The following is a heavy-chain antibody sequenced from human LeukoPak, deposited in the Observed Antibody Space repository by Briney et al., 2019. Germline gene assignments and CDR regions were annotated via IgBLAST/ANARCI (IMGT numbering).Heavy chain of an antibody. J-gene: IGHJ4*02. D-gene: IGHD2/OR15-2a*01. Sequence: SETLSLTCAVYGGSFSGYYWSWIRQPPGKGLEWIGSIYHSGSTYYNPSLKSRVTISVDTSKNQFSLKLSSVTAADTAVFYCTRGTLNTFDFWGQGTLVTVSS. CDR3: TRGTLNTFDF. CDR1: GGSFSGYY. CDR2: IYHSGST. V-gene: IGHV4-34*01.